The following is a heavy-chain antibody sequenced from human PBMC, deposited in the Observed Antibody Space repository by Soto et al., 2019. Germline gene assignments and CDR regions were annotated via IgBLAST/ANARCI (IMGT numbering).Heavy chain of an antibody. Sequence: ASVKVSCKASGGTFSSYAISWVRQAPGQGLEWMGGIIPIFGTANYAQKFQGRVTITADESTSTAYMELSSLRSEDTAVYYCAAAFSGIWYYYYYGMDVWGQGTTVTVSS. D-gene: IGHD3-10*01. CDR1: GGTFSSYA. CDR3: AAAFSGIWYYYYYGMDV. J-gene: IGHJ6*02. V-gene: IGHV1-69*13. CDR2: IIPIFGTA.